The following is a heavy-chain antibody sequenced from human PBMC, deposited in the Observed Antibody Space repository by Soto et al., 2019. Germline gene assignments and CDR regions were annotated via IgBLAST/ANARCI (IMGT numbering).Heavy chain of an antibody. D-gene: IGHD3-10*01. Sequence: PSETLSLTCTVSGGSISSYYWSWIRQPPGKGLEWIGYIYYSGSTNYNPPLKSRVTISVDTSKNQFSLKLSSVTAADTAVYYCARASGNAKCYYGMDVWGQGTTVTVSS. CDR3: ARASGNAKCYYGMDV. J-gene: IGHJ6*02. CDR1: GGSISSYY. CDR2: IYYSGST. V-gene: IGHV4-59*01.